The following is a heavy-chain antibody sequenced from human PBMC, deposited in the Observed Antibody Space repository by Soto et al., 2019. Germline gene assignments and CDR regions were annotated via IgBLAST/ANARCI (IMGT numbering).Heavy chain of an antibody. D-gene: IGHD3-22*01. CDR3: AKDPLSRYYDSSGSNWFDP. V-gene: IGHV3-23*01. CDR2: ISGSGGST. Sequence: PGGSLRLSCAASGFTFSSYAMSWVRQAPGKGLEWVSAISGSGGSTYYADSVKGRFTISRDNSKNTLYLQMNSLRAEDTAVYYCAKDPLSRYYDSSGSNWFDPWGQGTLVTVSS. CDR1: GFTFSSYA. J-gene: IGHJ5*02.